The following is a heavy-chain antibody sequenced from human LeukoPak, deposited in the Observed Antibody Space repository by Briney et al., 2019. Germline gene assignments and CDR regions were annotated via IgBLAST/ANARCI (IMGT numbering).Heavy chain of an antibody. CDR1: GFTFSSYA. J-gene: IGHJ4*02. CDR2: ISYDGSSK. Sequence: GGSLRLSCAASGFTFSSYAMHWVRQAPGKGLEWVAVISYDGSSKYYADSVKGRFTISRDNSKNTLYLQMNSLRAEDTAVYYCARAVWFGEFHFDYWGQGTLVTVSS. V-gene: IGHV3-30-3*01. CDR3: ARAVWFGEFHFDY. D-gene: IGHD3-10*01.